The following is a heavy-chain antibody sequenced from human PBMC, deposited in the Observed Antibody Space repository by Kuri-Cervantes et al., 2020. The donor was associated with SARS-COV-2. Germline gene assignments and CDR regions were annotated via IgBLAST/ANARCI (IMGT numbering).Heavy chain of an antibody. CDR3: ARGRCSSTSCRRSDFQH. CDR2: INPSGGST. Sequence: ASVKVSCKASGYTFTSYYMHWVRQAPGQGLEWMGIINPSGGSTSYAQKFQGRVTMTRNTSISTAYMELSSLRSEDTAVYYCARGRCSSTSCRRSDFQHWGQGTLVTVSS. CDR1: GYTFTSYY. V-gene: IGHV1-46*01. J-gene: IGHJ1*01. D-gene: IGHD2-2*01.